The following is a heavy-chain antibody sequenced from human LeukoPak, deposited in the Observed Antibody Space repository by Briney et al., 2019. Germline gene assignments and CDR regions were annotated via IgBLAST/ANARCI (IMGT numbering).Heavy chain of an antibody. D-gene: IGHD5-18*01. CDR3: ARHDSFIPY. J-gene: IGHJ4*02. V-gene: IGHV3-23*01. Sequence: PGGSLRLSCTASGFTFSDYAMSWVRQVPGKGLEWVSCISDGGRSTYYSDSVRGRCTISRDISKNTVYLEVNNLRAEDTAVYFCARHDSFIPYWGQGTLVSVSS. CDR2: ISDGGRST. CDR1: GFTFSDYA.